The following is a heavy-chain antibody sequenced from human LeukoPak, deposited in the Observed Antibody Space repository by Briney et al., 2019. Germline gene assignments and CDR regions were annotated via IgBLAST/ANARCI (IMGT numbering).Heavy chain of an antibody. J-gene: IGHJ6*04. CDR3: ARAARRILTGYYSDYYYYGMDV. CDR1: GGSFSGYY. V-gene: IGHV4-34*01. Sequence: PSETLSLTCAVYGGSFSGYYWSWIRQPPGKGLEWIGEINHSGSTNYNPSLKSRVTISVDTSKNQFSLKLSSVTAVDTAVYYCARAARRILTGYYSDYYYYGMDVWGKGTTVTVSS. CDR2: INHSGST. D-gene: IGHD3-9*01.